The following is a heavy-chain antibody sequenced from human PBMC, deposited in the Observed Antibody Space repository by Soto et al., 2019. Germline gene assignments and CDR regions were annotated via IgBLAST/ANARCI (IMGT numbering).Heavy chain of an antibody. CDR1: GGSISSGGYY. CDR2: IYYSGST. D-gene: IGHD1-26*01. CDR3: ARVADVIVGATTPLGP. V-gene: IGHV4-31*03. Sequence: SSETLSLTRTVSGGSISSGGYYWSWIRQHPGKGLEWIGYIYYSGSTYYNPSLKSRVTISVDTSKNQFSLKLSSVTAADTAVYYCARVADVIVGATTPLGPWGQGTRVTGSS. J-gene: IGHJ5*02.